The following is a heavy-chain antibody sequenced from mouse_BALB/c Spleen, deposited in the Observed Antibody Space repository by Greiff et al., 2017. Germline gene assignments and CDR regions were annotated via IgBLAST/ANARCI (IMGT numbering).Heavy chain of an antibody. CDR1: GFNIKDTY. Sequence: DVQLVESGAELVKPGASVKLSCTASGFNIKDTYMHWVKQRPEQGLEWIGRIDPANGNTKYDPKFQGKATITADTSSNTAYLQLSSLTSEDTAVYYCARGYYGSRYFDVWGAGTTVTVSS. CDR3: ARGYYGSRYFDV. D-gene: IGHD1-1*01. CDR2: IDPANGNT. J-gene: IGHJ1*01. V-gene: IGHV14-3*02.